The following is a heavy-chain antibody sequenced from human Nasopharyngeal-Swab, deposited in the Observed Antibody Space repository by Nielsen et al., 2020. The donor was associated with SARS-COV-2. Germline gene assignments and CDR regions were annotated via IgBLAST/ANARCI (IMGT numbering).Heavy chain of an antibody. D-gene: IGHD1-26*01. CDR3: ARDRWGVGATPGY. CDR2: INPSGGST. J-gene: IGHJ4*02. CDR1: GYTFTSYY. V-gene: IGHV1-46*01. Sequence: ASVKVSCKASGYTFTSYYMHWVRQAPGQGLEWMGIINPSGGSTSYVQKFQGRVTMSRDTSTSTVYMELSSLRSEDTAVYYCARDRWGVGATPGYWGQGTLVTVSS.